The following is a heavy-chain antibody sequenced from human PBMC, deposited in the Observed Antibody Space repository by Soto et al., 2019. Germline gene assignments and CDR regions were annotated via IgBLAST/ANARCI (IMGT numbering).Heavy chain of an antibody. CDR1: GGSFSGYY. J-gene: IGHJ4*02. D-gene: IGHD3-16*02. Sequence: QVQLQQWGAGLLKPSETLSLTCAVYGGSFSGYYWSWSRQPPGKGLEWIGEINHSGSTNYNPSLKSRVTISVDTSKNQFSLKLSSVTAADTAVYYCARGQGSVTFFDYWGQGTLVTVSS. CDR3: ARGQGSVTFFDY. V-gene: IGHV4-34*01. CDR2: INHSGST.